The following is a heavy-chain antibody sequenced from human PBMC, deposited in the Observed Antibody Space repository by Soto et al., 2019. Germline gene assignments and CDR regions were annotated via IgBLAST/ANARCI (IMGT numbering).Heavy chain of an antibody. Sequence: GASVKVSCKASGSTFSSYAISWVRQAPGQGLEWMGGTIAIFGTANYAQKFQGRVTLTADESTSTAYMELSSLRSEDTAVDYCASGIVLMVYAPRYYGMDVWGQGTTVTVSS. J-gene: IGHJ6*02. CDR2: TIAIFGTA. D-gene: IGHD2-8*01. CDR1: GSTFSSYA. V-gene: IGHV1-69*13. CDR3: ASGIVLMVYAPRYYGMDV.